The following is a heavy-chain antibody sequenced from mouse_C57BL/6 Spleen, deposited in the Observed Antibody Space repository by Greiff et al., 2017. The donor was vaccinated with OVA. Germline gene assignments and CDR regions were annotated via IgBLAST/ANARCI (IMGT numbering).Heavy chain of an antibody. Sequence: EVMLVESGGGLVKPGGSLKLSCAASGFTFSDYGMHWVRQAPEKGLEWVAYISSGSSTIYYADTVKGRFTISRDNAKNTLFLQMTSLRSEGTAMYYCARRAVVASNFDYWGQGTTLTVSS. CDR2: ISSGSSTI. CDR3: ARRAVVASNFDY. J-gene: IGHJ2*01. V-gene: IGHV5-17*01. CDR1: GFTFSDYG. D-gene: IGHD1-1*01.